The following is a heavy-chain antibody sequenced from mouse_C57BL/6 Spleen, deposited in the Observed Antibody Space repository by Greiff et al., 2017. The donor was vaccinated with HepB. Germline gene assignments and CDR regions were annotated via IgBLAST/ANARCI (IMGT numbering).Heavy chain of an antibody. CDR2: IYPYNGVS. CDR1: GYSFTGYY. Sequence: EVQLQQSGPELVKPGASVKISCKASGYSFTGYYMHWVKQSHGNILDWIGYIYPYNGVSSYNQKFKGKATLTVDKSSSTAYMELRSLTSEDSAVYYCARSEIYYGYFYAMDYWGQGTLVTVSS. V-gene: IGHV1-31*01. D-gene: IGHD2-2*01. J-gene: IGHJ4*01. CDR3: ARSEIYYGYFYAMDY.